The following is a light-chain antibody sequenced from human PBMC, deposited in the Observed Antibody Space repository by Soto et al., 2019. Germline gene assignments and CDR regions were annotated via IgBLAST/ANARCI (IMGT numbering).Light chain of an antibody. Sequence: SYELTQPPSVSVSPGQTASITCSGGKLGDKYACWYQQKPGQSPVLVIYQDSKRPSGIPERFSGSNSGNTATLTISGTQAMDEADYYCQAWDSSTPVVFGGGTKLTVL. CDR3: QAWDSSTPVV. J-gene: IGLJ2*01. CDR2: QDS. CDR1: KLGDKY. V-gene: IGLV3-1*01.